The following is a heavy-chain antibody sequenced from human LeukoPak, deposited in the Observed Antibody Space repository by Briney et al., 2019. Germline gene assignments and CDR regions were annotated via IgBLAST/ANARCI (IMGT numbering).Heavy chain of an antibody. CDR3: ARGHYEMDV. V-gene: IGHV3-11*01. J-gene: IGHJ6*02. Sequence: GGSLRLSCAASGFTFSDYYMTWIRQAPEKGLEWISHITIGVGATYYADSVKGRLTISRDNAKKSLYLQMNSLRVEDTAIYYCARGHYEMDVWGQGTTVTVSS. CDR1: GFTFSDYY. CDR2: ITIGVGAT.